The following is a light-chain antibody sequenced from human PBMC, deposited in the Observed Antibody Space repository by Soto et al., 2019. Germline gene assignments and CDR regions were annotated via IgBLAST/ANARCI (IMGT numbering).Light chain of an antibody. CDR2: LGS. CDR3: MQALQTPCT. V-gene: IGKV2-28*01. Sequence: DIVMTQSPLSLPVTPGEPASVSCRSSQSLLHSNGNNYLPLYLQKPGQSPQLLIYLGSNRASGVPGRFSGSGSGTDFTLHISRVEAEDVGVYYCMQALQTPCTFGQGTKVDI. J-gene: IGKJ1*01. CDR1: QSLLHSNGNNY.